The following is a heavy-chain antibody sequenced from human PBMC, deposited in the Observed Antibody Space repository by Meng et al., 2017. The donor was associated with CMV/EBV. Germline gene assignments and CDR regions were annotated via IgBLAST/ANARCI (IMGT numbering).Heavy chain of an antibody. V-gene: IGHV1-2*02. J-gene: IGHJ2*01. CDR2: INPNSGGT. CDR1: TFPDYY. Sequence: TFPDYYMQWLRQAPGQGLEWMGWINPNSGGTNYAQKFQGRVTMTRDTSISTAYMELSRLRSDDTAVYYCARDGYYYDSSGYRSRYFDLWGRGTLVTVSS. CDR3: ARDGYYYDSSGYRSRYFDL. D-gene: IGHD3-22*01.